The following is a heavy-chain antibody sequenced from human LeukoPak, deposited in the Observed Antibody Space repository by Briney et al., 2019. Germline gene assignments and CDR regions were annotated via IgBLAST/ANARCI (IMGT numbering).Heavy chain of an antibody. D-gene: IGHD3-10*01. J-gene: IGHJ4*02. Sequence: PGGSLRLSCAASGFTFSGYAMRWVRQAPGKGLEWVSAISGSGGSTYYADSMKGRFTISRDNSKNTLYLQMNSLRAEDTAVYYCAKDRHGSGSYQDFDYWGQGTLVTVSS. CDR3: AKDRHGSGSYQDFDY. V-gene: IGHV3-23*01. CDR2: ISGSGGST. CDR1: GFTFSGYA.